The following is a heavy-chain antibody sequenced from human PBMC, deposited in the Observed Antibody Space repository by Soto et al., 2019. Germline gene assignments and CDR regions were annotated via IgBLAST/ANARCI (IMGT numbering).Heavy chain of an antibody. Sequence: EVQLLESGGGLVQPGGSLRLSCAASGFTFSSYAMSWVHQAPGKGLEWVSAISGSGGSTYYADSVKGRFTISRDNSKNTLYLQMNSLRAEDTAVYYCAKVSSSPVHFDYWGQGTLVTVSS. CDR2: ISGSGGST. V-gene: IGHV3-23*01. J-gene: IGHJ4*02. CDR1: GFTFSSYA. CDR3: AKVSSSPVHFDY. D-gene: IGHD6-13*01.